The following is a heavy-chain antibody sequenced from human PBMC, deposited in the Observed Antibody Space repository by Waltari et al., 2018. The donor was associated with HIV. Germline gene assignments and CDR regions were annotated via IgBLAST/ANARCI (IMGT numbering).Heavy chain of an antibody. V-gene: IGHV4-39*01. CDR3: ARLRFHSLYYFDS. D-gene: IGHD3-16*01. Sequence: HLQEAGPGLVKPSETLSLTCSVPGASISSISYYWAWIRQPPGKGLEWIGAIYYSGTAYYNPSVKSRVSASLDASKNELSLKLTSVTATDTALYYCARLRFHSLYYFDSWGPGILVTVSS. CDR2: IYYSGTA. J-gene: IGHJ4*02. CDR1: GASISSISYY.